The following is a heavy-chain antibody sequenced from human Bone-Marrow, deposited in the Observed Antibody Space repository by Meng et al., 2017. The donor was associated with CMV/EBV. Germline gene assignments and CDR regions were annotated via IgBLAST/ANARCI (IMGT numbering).Heavy chain of an antibody. D-gene: IGHD3-3*01. V-gene: IGHV3-21*01. CDR1: GFTFSNYN. CDR3: ARDGWSPGGFDV. J-gene: IGHJ6*02. CDR2: ISSSSSYI. Sequence: GGSLRLSCAASGFTFSNYNMGWVRQAPGKGLEWVSSISSSSSYIYFADSVKGRFTISRDNAKSSLYLQMNSLRAEDTAVYYCARDGWSPGGFDVWGQGTTVPVSS.